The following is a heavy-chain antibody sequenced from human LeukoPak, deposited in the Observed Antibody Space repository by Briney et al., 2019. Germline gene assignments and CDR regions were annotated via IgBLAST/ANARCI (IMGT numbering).Heavy chain of an antibody. J-gene: IGHJ6*02. CDR3: ASWGYCSSTSCYRGSGYYYYGMDV. V-gene: IGHV1-69*04. CDR1: GGTFSSYA. D-gene: IGHD2-2*02. Sequence: ASVKVSCKASGGTFSSYAISWVRQAPGQGLEWMERIIPIFGIANYAQKFQGRVTITADKSTSTAYMELSSLRSEDTAVYYCASWGYCSSTSCYRGSGYYYYGMDVWGQGTTVTVSS. CDR2: IIPIFGIA.